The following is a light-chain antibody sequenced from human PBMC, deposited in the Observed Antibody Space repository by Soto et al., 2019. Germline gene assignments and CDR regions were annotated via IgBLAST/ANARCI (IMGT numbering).Light chain of an antibody. J-gene: IGKJ1*01. V-gene: IGKV3-20*01. CDR3: QQYGSSPPSWT. CDR1: QSVSSSY. CDR2: GAS. Sequence: ETALTQSPGTLSLSPGERATLSCRASQSVSSSYLAWYQQKPGQAPRLLIYGASSRATGIPDRFSGSGSGTDFTLTISRLEPEDFAVYYCQQYGSSPPSWTFGQGTKVEIK.